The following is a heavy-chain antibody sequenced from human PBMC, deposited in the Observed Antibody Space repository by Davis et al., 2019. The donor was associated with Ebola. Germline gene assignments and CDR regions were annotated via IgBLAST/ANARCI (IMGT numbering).Heavy chain of an antibody. Sequence: PGGSLRLSCAASEFTFRNYAMSWVRQAPGHGLEWVSGIGGSGTSTYYADSVKGRFTISRDNSKDTLYLQMNSLRAEDTAIYYCAKGSGERYCSSTRCYYVDSWGQGTLVTVSS. CDR3: AKGSGERYCSSTRCYYVDS. CDR1: EFTFRNYA. J-gene: IGHJ4*02. V-gene: IGHV3-23*01. CDR2: IGGSGTST. D-gene: IGHD2-2*01.